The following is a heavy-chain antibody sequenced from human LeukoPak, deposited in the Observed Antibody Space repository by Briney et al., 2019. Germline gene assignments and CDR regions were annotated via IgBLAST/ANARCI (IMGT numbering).Heavy chain of an antibody. V-gene: IGHV3-23*01. CDR1: GFTFSSYG. D-gene: IGHD3-16*01. Sequence: GGSLRLSCAAPGFTFSSYGMTWVRQAPGKGLEWVSLIMIIGDNTYYADSLKGRFPISTNNSKQTLYLRTDRLRAEDTALYYCAKGGIKESAIYYFDCWGHGTLVTVSS. J-gene: IGHJ4*01. CDR3: AKGGIKESAIYYFDC. CDR2: IMIIGDNT.